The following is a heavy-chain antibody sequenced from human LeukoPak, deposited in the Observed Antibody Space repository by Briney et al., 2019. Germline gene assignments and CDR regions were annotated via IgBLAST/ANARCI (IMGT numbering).Heavy chain of an antibody. CDR3: VSPAVRKKTGTTKYYFDY. Sequence: GGSLRLSCAACGFTFSSYDMHWVRQATGKGLEWVSAIGTAGDTYYPGSVKGQFTISRENAKNSLYLQMNSLRAGDTAVYYCVSPAVRKKTGTTKYYFDYWGQGTLVTVSS. CDR2: IGTAGDT. J-gene: IGHJ4*02. CDR1: GFTFSSYD. D-gene: IGHD1-7*01. V-gene: IGHV3-13*03.